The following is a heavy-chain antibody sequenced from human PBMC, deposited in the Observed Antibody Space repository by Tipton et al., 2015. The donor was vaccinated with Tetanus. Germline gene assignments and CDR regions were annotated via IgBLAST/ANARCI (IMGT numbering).Heavy chain of an antibody. D-gene: IGHD3-10*01. CDR2: TYYRSRWYN. CDR1: GDSVSSNSAA. CDR3: ARDPLGDETIFDY. Sequence: GLVKPSQTLSLTCAISGDSVSSNSAAWNWIRQSPSRGLEWLARTYYRSRWYNDYALSVKSRITISPDTSKNQFSLQRNSVTPDDTAVYYCARDPLGDETIFDYWGQGTLVTVSS. V-gene: IGHV6-1*01. J-gene: IGHJ4*02.